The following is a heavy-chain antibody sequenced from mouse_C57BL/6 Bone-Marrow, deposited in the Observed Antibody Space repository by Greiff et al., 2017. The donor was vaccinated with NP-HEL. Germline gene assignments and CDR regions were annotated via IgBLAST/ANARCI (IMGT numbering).Heavy chain of an antibody. CDR2: INYDGSST. J-gene: IGHJ1*03. V-gene: IGHV5-16*01. D-gene: IGHD2-5*01. Sequence: EVQLVESEGGLVQPGSSMKLSCTASGFTFSDYYMAWVRQVPEKGLEWVANINYDGSSTYYLDSLKSRFIISRDNAKNILYLQMSSLKSEDTATYYCASYSNYPYWYFDVWGTGTTVTVSS. CDR1: GFTFSDYY. CDR3: ASYSNYPYWYFDV.